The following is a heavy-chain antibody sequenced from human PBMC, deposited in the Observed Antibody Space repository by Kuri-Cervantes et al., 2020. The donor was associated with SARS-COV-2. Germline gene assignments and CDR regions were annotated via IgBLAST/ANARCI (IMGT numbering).Heavy chain of an antibody. CDR1: GFTFSSYG. J-gene: IGHJ4*02. CDR3: ARPEMVRGVDY. CDR2: INSDGSST. D-gene: IGHD5-24*01. Sequence: GGSLRLSCAASGFTFSSYGMHWVRQAPGKGLVWVSRINSDGSSTSYADSVKGRFTISRDNAKNTLYLQMNSLRAEDTAVYYCARPEMVRGVDYWGQGTLVTVSS. V-gene: IGHV3-74*01.